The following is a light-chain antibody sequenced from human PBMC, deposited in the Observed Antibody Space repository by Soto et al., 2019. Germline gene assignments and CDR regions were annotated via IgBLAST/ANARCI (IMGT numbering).Light chain of an antibody. J-gene: IGLJ1*01. CDR3: VSYTTSASYV. Sequence: QSALTQPASVSGSPGQSITISCTGTSSDVGNYIFVSWYRQHPGKAPKLMIYDINNRPSGVSNRFSGSKSGNMASLTISGLQAEDEADYYCVSYTTSASYVFGTGTKPPS. V-gene: IGLV2-14*01. CDR2: DIN. CDR1: SSDVGNYIF.